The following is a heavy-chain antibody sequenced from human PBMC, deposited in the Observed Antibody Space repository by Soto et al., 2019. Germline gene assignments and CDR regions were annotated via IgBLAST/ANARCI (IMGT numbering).Heavy chain of an antibody. J-gene: IGHJ5*02. D-gene: IGHD2-21*02. CDR1: VGTFSSYA. Sequence: SVKVSCKGSVGTFSSYAISWVRQAPGQGLEWMGGIIPIFGTANYAQKFQGRVTITADESTSTAYMELSSLRSEDTAVYYCARRAYCGGDCYNWFDHWGQGTLVTVSS. CDR2: IIPIFGTA. V-gene: IGHV1-69*13. CDR3: ARRAYCGGDCYNWFDH.